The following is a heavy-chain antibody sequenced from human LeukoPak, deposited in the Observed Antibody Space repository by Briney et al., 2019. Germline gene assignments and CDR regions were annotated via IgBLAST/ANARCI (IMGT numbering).Heavy chain of an antibody. Sequence: ASVKVSCKASGYTFTSYGISWVRQAPGQGLEWMGWISAYSGNTNYAQKLQGRVTMTTDTSTSTAYMELRSLRSDGTAVYYCARDRTSGSYYFYWGQGTLVTVSS. CDR3: ARDRTSGSYYFY. J-gene: IGHJ4*02. CDR2: ISAYSGNT. V-gene: IGHV1-18*01. CDR1: GYTFTSYG. D-gene: IGHD1-26*01.